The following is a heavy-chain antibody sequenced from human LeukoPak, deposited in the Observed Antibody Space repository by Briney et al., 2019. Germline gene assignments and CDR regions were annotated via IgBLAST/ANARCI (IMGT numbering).Heavy chain of an antibody. D-gene: IGHD3-10*01. CDR2: ISGSDASK. CDR3: ARFGGFDY. CDR1: GFTFNNYV. V-gene: IGHV3-23*01. J-gene: IGHJ4*02. Sequence: GGSLMLSCAASGFTFNNYVMSWVRQAPGKGLEWVSGISGSDASKVYADSVRGRFTISRDNSKNTLYLQMNSLGAADTAVYYCARFGGFDYWGQGTLVTVSS.